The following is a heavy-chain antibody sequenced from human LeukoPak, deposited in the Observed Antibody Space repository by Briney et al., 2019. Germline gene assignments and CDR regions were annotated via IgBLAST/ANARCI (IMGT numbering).Heavy chain of an antibody. CDR2: IYTSGST. J-gene: IGHJ4*02. Sequence: PSQTLSLTCTVSGGSIGSGSYYWSWIRQPAGKGLEWIGRIYTSGSTNYNPSLKSRVTISVDTSKNQFSLKLSSVTAADTAVYYCARGDYFDYWGQGTLVTVSS. V-gene: IGHV4-61*02. CDR1: GGSIGSGSYY. CDR3: ARGDYFDY.